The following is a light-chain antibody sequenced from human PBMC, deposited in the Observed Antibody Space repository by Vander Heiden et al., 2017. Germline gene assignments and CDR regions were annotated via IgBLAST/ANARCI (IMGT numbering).Light chain of an antibody. CDR2: KDS. CDR3: QSADSSGTYWV. Sequence: SYELTQPPSVSVSPGQTARITCSGDALPKQYAYWYQQKPGQAPVLVIDKDSERPSGIPERFSGASSGTTVKLTISGVQAEDEADYYCQSADSSGTYWVFGGGTKLTVL. J-gene: IGLJ3*02. CDR1: ALPKQY. V-gene: IGLV3-25*03.